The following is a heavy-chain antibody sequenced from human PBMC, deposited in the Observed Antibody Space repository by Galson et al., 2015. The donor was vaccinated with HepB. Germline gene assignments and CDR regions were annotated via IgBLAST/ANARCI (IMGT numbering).Heavy chain of an antibody. CDR3: ARGAVAGPFDY. CDR2: ISYDGSNK. D-gene: IGHD6-19*01. Sequence: SLRLSCAASGFTFSSYGMHWVRQAPGKGLEWVAVISYDGSNKYYADSVKGRFTISRDNSKNTLCLQMNSLRAEDTAVYYCARGAVAGPFDYWGQGTLVTVSS. J-gene: IGHJ4*02. V-gene: IGHV3-30*03. CDR1: GFTFSSYG.